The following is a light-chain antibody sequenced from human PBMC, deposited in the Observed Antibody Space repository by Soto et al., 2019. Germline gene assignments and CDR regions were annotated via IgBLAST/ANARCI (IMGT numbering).Light chain of an antibody. Sequence: EIVLTQSPATLSLSPGERATLSCRASESVSTFLDWYQQKPGQAPRLLIYEASIQATGIPARFSGGGSGTVFTLTISRLEPEDFAVYYCQQCSNWPWTFGQGTKVEI. CDR2: EAS. CDR1: ESVSTF. V-gene: IGKV3-11*01. CDR3: QQCSNWPWT. J-gene: IGKJ1*01.